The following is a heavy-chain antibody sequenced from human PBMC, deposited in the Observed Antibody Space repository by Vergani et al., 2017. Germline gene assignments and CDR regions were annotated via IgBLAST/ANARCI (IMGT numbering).Heavy chain of an antibody. V-gene: IGHV4-59*11. Sequence: QLQLQESGPGLVKPSETLSLTCTVSGGSISSHYWSWIRQPPGKGLEWIGEINHSGSTNYNPSLKSRVTISRDNAKNSLYLQMNSLRAEDTALYYCAKDMYYYGSGSYPRWFDPWGQGTLVTVSS. CDR2: INHSGST. CDR1: GGSISSHY. CDR3: AKDMYYYGSGSYPRWFDP. J-gene: IGHJ5*02. D-gene: IGHD3-10*01.